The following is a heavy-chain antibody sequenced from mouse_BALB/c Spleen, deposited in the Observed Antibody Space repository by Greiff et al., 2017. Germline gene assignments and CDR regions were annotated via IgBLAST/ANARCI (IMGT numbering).Heavy chain of an antibody. CDR2: ISSGGSYT. Sequence: EVKLEESGGDLVKPGGSLKLSCAASGFTFSSYGMSWVRQTPDKRLEWVATISSGGSYTYYPDSVKGRFTISRDNAKNTLYLQMSSLKSEDTAMYYCAREGFMIMTYFDYWGQGTTLTVSS. V-gene: IGHV5-6*02. D-gene: IGHD2-4*01. J-gene: IGHJ2*01. CDR1: GFTFSSYG. CDR3: AREGFMIMTYFDY.